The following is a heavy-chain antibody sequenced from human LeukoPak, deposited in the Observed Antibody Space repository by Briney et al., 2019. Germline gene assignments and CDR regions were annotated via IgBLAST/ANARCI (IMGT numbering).Heavy chain of an antibody. CDR2: AYYRSKWYN. D-gene: IGHD1-14*01. V-gene: IGHV6-1*01. CDR3: ARDRSPPPPGDYSGMDA. Sequence: SQTLSLTCAISGDSVSSNSAAWSWIRQSPSRGLEWLGRAYYRSKWYNDYAVSVKSRITINPDTSENQFSLQLNSVTPEDTAVNSCARDRSPPPPGDYSGMDAWAKGPRSPSP. J-gene: IGHJ6*02. CDR1: GDSVSSNSAA.